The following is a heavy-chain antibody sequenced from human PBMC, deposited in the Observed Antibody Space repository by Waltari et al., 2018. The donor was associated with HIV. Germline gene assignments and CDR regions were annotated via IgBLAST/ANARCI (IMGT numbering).Heavy chain of an antibody. J-gene: IGHJ4*02. CDR2: ICSSGIDT. V-gene: IGHV3-23*01. CDR3: AKDLINPVVSSVRIAD. CDR1: GFTLNMYA. D-gene: IGHD2-15*01. Sequence: EVQLLESGGGLVQPGGSLTLSCVSSGFTLNMYALSWGRRTPGKGLEWVSAICSSGIDTKYAVSVKSRFTVSRDNTKNTVYLHINGLRAENSAVYFCAKDLINPVVSSVRIADWGQGTRVTVSS.